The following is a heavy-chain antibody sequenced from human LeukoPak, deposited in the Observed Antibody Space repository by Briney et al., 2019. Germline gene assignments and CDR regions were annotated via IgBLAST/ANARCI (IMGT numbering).Heavy chain of an antibody. J-gene: IGHJ5*02. Sequence: GASVKVSCKASGYTFTSYDINWVRQATGQGLEWMGWMNPNSGNTGYAQKFQGRVTMTRNTSISTAYMELSSLRSEDTAVYYCARSRAVRGVKVWFDPWGQGTLVTVSS. D-gene: IGHD3-10*01. CDR1: GYTFTSYD. CDR3: ARSRAVRGVKVWFDP. V-gene: IGHV1-8*01. CDR2: MNPNSGNT.